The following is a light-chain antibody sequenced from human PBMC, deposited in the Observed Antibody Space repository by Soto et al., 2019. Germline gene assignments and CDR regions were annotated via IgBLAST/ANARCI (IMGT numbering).Light chain of an antibody. CDR3: QQYGSSPRT. CDR1: QSFRGL. V-gene: IGKV3-11*01. Sequence: EVVLTQSPVTLSLSPGERATLSCRASQSFRGLLAWYQQKPGQAPRLLIYDAYNRATGIPPRFSGSGSGTDFTLTISSLEPEDSAVYYCQQYGSSPRTFGQGTKVEI. CDR2: DAY. J-gene: IGKJ1*01.